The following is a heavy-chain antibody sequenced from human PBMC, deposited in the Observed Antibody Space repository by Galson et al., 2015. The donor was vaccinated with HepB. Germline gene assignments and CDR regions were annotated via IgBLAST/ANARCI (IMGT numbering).Heavy chain of an antibody. CDR2: ISWDGGST. D-gene: IGHD3-10*01. V-gene: IGHV3-43*01. J-gene: IGHJ4*02. CDR3: AKDIGGYYGSGNFDY. CDR1: GFTFDDYT. Sequence: SLRLSCAASGFTFDDYTMHWVRQTPGKGLEWVSLISWDGGSTYYADSVKGRFTISRDNSKNSLYLQMKSLRTEDTALYYCAKDIGGYYGSGNFDYWGQGTLVTVSS.